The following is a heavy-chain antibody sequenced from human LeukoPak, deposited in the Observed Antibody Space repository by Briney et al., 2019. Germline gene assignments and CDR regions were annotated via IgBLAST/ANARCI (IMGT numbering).Heavy chain of an antibody. CDR2: VYHSGST. D-gene: IGHD3-22*01. CDR1: GYSISSGYY. J-gene: IGHJ5*02. V-gene: IGHV4-38-2*01. Sequence: SQTLSLTCAVSGYSISSGYYWGWIRQPPGKGLEWIGSVYHSGSTYYNPSLKSRVTISVDTSKNQFSLKLSSVTAADTAVYYCARHGNYYDTSQSDPWGQGTLVTASS. CDR3: ARHGNYYDTSQSDP.